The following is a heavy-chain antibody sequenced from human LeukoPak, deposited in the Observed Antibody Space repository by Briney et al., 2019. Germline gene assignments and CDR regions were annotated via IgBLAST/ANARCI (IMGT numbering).Heavy chain of an antibody. CDR2: IYSSVST. CDR1: GGSIGSGGYY. V-gene: IGHV4-31*11. D-gene: IGHD6-13*01. CDR3: ARGRSAAGNFDY. Sequence: SETLSLTCAVSGGSIGSGGYYWSWIRHQPGKGLEWIGYIYSSVSTDYNPSLKSRLAISVDTPKNQFSLKVTSVTAADTAVYYCARGRSAAGNFDYWGQGTLVTVPS. J-gene: IGHJ4*02.